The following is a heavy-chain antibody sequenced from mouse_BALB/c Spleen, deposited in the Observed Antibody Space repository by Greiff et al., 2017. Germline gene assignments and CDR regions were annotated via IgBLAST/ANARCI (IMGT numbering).Heavy chain of an antibody. CDR2: ISSGGSYT. Sequence: EVNLVESGGGLVKPGGSLKLSCAASGFTFSSYAMSWVRQSPEKRLEWVAEISSGGSYTYYPDTVTGRFTISRDNAKNTLYLEMSSLRSEDTAMYYCARNPGVYAMDYWGQGTSVTVSS. CDR3: ARNPGVYAMDY. CDR1: GFTFSSYA. D-gene: IGHD4-1*01. J-gene: IGHJ4*01. V-gene: IGHV5-9-4*01.